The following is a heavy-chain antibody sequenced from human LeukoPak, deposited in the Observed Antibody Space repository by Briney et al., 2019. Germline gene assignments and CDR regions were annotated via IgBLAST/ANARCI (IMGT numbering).Heavy chain of an antibody. J-gene: IGHJ4*02. V-gene: IGHV4-39*01. D-gene: IGHD4-17*01. CDR3: ARLTVTDYYFDY. CDR2: IYYSGST. Sequence: SETLSLTCTVPGGSISSSSYYWGWIRQPPGKGLEWIGSIYYSGSTYYNPSLKSRVTISVDTSKNQFSLKLSSVTAADTAVYYCARLTVTDYYFDYWGQGTLVTVSS. CDR1: GGSISSSSYY.